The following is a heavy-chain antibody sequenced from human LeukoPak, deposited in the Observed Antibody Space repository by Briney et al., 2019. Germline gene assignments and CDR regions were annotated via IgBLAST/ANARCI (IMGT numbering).Heavy chain of an antibody. CDR3: ARARGYYDSSGYYSGIVDAFDI. J-gene: IGHJ3*02. Sequence: SETLSLTCTVSGGSINSGSYYWSWIRQPAGKGLEWIGRIYPSGSTNYNPSLKSRVTISVDTSKNQFSLKLSSVTAADTAVYYCARARGYYDSSGYYSGIVDAFDIWGQGTMVTVSS. D-gene: IGHD3-22*01. CDR1: GGSINSGSYY. CDR2: IYPSGST. V-gene: IGHV4-61*02.